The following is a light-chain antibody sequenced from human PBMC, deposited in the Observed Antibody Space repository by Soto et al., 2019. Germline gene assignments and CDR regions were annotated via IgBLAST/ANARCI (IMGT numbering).Light chain of an antibody. Sequence: EIVMTQSPGTLSVSPGERATLSCGASQSVSSNLAWYQQKPGQAPRLLIYGASTRATGIPARFSGSGSGTEFTLTISSLQSEDFALYYCQQYNNWLRTFGQGTKVEIK. V-gene: IGKV3-15*01. CDR2: GAS. CDR1: QSVSSN. J-gene: IGKJ1*01. CDR3: QQYNNWLRT.